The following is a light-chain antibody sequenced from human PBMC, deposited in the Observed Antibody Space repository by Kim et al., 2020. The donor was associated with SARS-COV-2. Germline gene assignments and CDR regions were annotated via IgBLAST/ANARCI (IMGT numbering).Light chain of an antibody. V-gene: IGLV3-1*01. CDR2: QDS. CDR1: KLGDKY. CDR3: QAWDSSTVV. Sequence: VSPGQTASITCSGDKLGDKYACWYQQKPGQSPVLVIYQDSKRPSGIPERFSGSNSGNTATLTISGTQAMDEANYYCQAWDSSTVVFGGGTQLTVL. J-gene: IGLJ2*01.